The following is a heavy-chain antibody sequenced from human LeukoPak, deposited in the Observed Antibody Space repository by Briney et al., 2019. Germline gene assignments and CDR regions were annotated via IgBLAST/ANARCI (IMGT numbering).Heavy chain of an antibody. CDR2: INPNSGGK. CDR1: VYSFSRYG. Sequence: ASVKVSCKASVYSFSRYGISWVRQAAGQGGEGRGWINPNSGGKNYAQKFQGRVTMTRDTSISTAYMELSRLRSDDTAVYYSARDVGVDIVVVPAAIPVDPWGQGTLVTVSS. J-gene: IGHJ5*02. D-gene: IGHD2-2*02. CDR3: ARDVGVDIVVVPAAIPVDP. V-gene: IGHV1-2*02.